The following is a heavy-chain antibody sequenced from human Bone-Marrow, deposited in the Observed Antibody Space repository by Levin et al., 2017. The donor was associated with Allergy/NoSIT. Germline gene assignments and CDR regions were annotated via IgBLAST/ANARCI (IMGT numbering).Heavy chain of an antibody. J-gene: IGHJ6*02. CDR3: ARGRYCSGGSCYPYYYGMDV. CDR2: ISSSSSYI. CDR1: GFTFSSYS. V-gene: IGHV3-21*01. Sequence: PGGSLRLSCAASGFTFSSYSMNWVRQAPGKGLEWVSSISSSSSYIYYADSVKGRFTISRDNAKNSLYLQMNSLRAEDTAVYYCARGRYCSGGSCYPYYYGMDVWGQGTTVTVSS. D-gene: IGHD2-15*01.